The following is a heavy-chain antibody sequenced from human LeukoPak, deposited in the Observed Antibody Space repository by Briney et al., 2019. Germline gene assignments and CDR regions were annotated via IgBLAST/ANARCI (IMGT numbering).Heavy chain of an antibody. CDR3: AKDRGASSQLGDAFDV. Sequence: PGGSLRLSCAASGFTFDEYAMHWVRQAPGKGLEWVSGISYGSDTIGYVDSVKGRFTISRDNAKNSLYLQMNSLRTDDTALYYCAKDRGASSQLGDAFDVWGQGTMVSVSS. J-gene: IGHJ3*01. CDR2: ISYGSDTI. CDR1: GFTFDEYA. V-gene: IGHV3-9*01. D-gene: IGHD2-15*01.